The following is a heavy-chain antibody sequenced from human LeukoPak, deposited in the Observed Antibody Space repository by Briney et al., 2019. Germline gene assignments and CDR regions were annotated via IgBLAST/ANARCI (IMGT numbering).Heavy chain of an antibody. J-gene: IGHJ4*02. D-gene: IGHD3-22*01. CDR1: GFTFTSSA. CDR3: AAETYYYDSSGYQVFLFDY. CDR2: IFVGSGNT. V-gene: IGHV1-58*02. Sequence: GASVKVSCKASGFTFTSSAMQRVRQARGQRLEWIGWIFVGSGNTNYAQKFQERVTITRDMSTSTAYMELSSLRSEDTAVYYCAAETYYYDSSGYQVFLFDYWGQGTLVTVSS.